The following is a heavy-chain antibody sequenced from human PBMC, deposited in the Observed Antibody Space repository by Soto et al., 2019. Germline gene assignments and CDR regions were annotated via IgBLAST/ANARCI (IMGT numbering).Heavy chain of an antibody. J-gene: IGHJ5*02. CDR1: GFTFSSYA. Sequence: GGSLRLSCAASGFTFSSYAMSWVRQAPGKGLEWVSAISGSGGSTYYADSVKGRFTISRDNSKNTLYLQMNSLRAEDTAVYYCAKDRNFLDYGDYWLLNWFDPWGQGTLVTVSS. CDR2: ISGSGGST. V-gene: IGHV3-23*01. CDR3: AKDRNFLDYGDYWLLNWFDP. D-gene: IGHD4-17*01.